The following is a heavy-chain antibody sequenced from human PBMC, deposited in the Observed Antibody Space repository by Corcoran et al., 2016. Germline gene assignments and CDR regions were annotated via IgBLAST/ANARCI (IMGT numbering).Heavy chain of an antibody. Sequence: QVQLVQSGAEVKKPGSSVKVSCKASGGTLSNYAISWVRQAPGQGLEWMGGIIPIRGTTNYAQKLQGRVTITADESTSTAYMDLSGLRSEDTAVYYCASVADNSGYYSDWYFDLWGRGTLVTVSS. J-gene: IGHJ2*01. CDR1: GGTLSNYA. V-gene: IGHV1-69*01. CDR3: ASVADNSGYYSDWYFDL. D-gene: IGHD3-22*01. CDR2: IIPIRGTT.